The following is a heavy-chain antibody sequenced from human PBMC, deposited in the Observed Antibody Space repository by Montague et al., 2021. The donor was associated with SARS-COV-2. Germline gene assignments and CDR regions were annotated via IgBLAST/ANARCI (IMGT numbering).Heavy chain of an antibody. CDR2: MKYDGSEK. D-gene: IGHD6-19*01. J-gene: IGHJ4*01. Sequence: SLRLSCAASGFAFSSSWMSWVRQSPGKGLEWVAIMKYDGSEKHYVDSVKGRFTISRDNARRSVFLQMNSLRAEDTAVYFCARDPNSSGGNMGSFWGRGTLVSVSS. V-gene: IGHV3-7*01. CDR3: ARDPNSSGGNMGSF. CDR1: GFAFSSSW.